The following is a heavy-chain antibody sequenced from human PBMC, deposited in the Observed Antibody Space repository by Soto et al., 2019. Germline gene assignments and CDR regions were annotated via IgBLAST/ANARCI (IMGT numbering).Heavy chain of an antibody. V-gene: IGHV5-51*03. J-gene: IGHJ4*02. CDR3: ARAGPVDSSGDYVY. CDR2: IYPGDSDT. D-gene: IGHD3-22*01. CDR1: GYRFSSYW. Sequence: PVRSLKISCKGSGYRFSSYWIGRVRQMPGKGLEWMGVIYPGDSDTRYSPSVQCQVTISADKSLSTAYLEWRSLQASDTAIYYCARAGPVDSSGDYVYWGQGTLVTSPQ.